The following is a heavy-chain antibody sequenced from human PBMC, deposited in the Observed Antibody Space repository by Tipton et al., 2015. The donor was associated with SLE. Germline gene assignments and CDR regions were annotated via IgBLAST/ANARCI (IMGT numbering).Heavy chain of an antibody. V-gene: IGHV3-30-3*01. CDR3: SSVCQYSSAWYDAFDI. J-gene: IGHJ3*02. CDR2: LSYDGSDK. Sequence: SLRLSCAASGFTFSSYAMSWVRQAPGNVMEWLAVLSYDGSDKYYADSVKGRFTISRDNSKNTLYLQMNRLRVEDTAVYYCSSVCQYSSAWYDAFDIWGQGTMVTVSS. D-gene: IGHD6-19*01. CDR1: GFTFSSYA.